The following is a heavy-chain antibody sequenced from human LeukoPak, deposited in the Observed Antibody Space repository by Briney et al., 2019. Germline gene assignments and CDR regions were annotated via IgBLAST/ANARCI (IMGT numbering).Heavy chain of an antibody. V-gene: IGHV4-30-2*01. CDR1: GGSISSGGYY. CDR2: IYHSGST. CDR3: ARDFYSSSWYRRAAGQKNYGMDV. D-gene: IGHD6-13*01. Sequence: SETLSLTCTVSGGSISSGGYYWSWIRQPPGKGLEWIGYIYHSGSTYYNPSLKSRVTISVDRSKNQFSLKLSSVTAADTAVYYCARDFYSSSWYRRAAGQKNYGMDVWGQGTTVTVSS. J-gene: IGHJ6*02.